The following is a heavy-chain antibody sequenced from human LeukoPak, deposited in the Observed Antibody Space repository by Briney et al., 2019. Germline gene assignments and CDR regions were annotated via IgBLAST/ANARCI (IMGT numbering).Heavy chain of an antibody. Sequence: SETLSLTCTVSGGSISNYYWSWIRKPPGKGLEWIGYIYYSGSTNYNPSLKSRVTIAVDTSKNQFSLRLNSVTAADTAVYYCAMAYSSSWYYFDYWGQGTLVTVSS. J-gene: IGHJ4*02. V-gene: IGHV4-59*01. CDR2: IYYSGST. CDR1: GGSISNYY. CDR3: AMAYSSSWYYFDY. D-gene: IGHD6-13*01.